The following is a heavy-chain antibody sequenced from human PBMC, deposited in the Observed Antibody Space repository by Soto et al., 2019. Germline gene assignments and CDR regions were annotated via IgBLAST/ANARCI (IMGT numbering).Heavy chain of an antibody. V-gene: IGHV3-30-3*01. J-gene: IGHJ3*02. CDR2: ISYDGSNK. D-gene: IGHD1-1*01. CDR3: ARGSPTAYAFDI. Sequence: GGSLRLSCAASGFTFSSYAMHWVRQAPGKGLEWVAVISYDGSNKYYADSVKGRFTISRDNSKSTLYLQMNSLRAEDTAVYYCARGSPTAYAFDIWGQGTMVTVSS. CDR1: GFTFSSYA.